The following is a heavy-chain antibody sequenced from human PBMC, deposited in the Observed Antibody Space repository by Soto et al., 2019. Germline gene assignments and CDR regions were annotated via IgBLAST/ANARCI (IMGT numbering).Heavy chain of an antibody. CDR3: AIVSNSENYGDY. J-gene: IGHJ4*02. D-gene: IGHD1-26*01. V-gene: IGHV3-23*01. Sequence: EVQLLESGGDLVQPGGSLRLSCAASGFTFSTYAMTWVRQVPGMGLDWVSSISSSGAHTYYADSVKGRFTISRDNSKNTLCLQMNSLRAEDTAIYYCAIVSNSENYGDYWGRGTLVTVSS. CDR2: ISSSGAHT. CDR1: GFTFSTYA.